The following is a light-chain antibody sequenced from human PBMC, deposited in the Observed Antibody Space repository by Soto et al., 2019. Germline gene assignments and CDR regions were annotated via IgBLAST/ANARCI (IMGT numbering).Light chain of an antibody. J-gene: IGLJ2*01. CDR3: SSYTSSSTRV. CDR2: DVS. V-gene: IGLV2-14*01. Sequence: QSALTQPASVSGSPGQSITISCTGTSSAVGGYNYVSWYQQHPGKAPKLMIYDVSNRPSGVSNRFSGSKSGNTASLTISGLQAEDEADHYCSSYTSSSTRVFGGGTKLTVL. CDR1: SSAVGGYNY.